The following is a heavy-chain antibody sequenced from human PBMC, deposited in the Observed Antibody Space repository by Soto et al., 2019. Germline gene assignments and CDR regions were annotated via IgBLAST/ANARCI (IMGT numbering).Heavy chain of an antibody. J-gene: IGHJ4*02. CDR3: AKDRNYPRDQFHY. V-gene: IGHV3-23*01. CDR1: GFIFKNYA. Sequence: QPGGSLRLSCEVSGFIFKNYAMNWVRQAPGKGLEWVSAISANGQGIYYADSVRGRFTISRDNSKNTIFLHMDSLRAEDTAVYYCAKDRNYPRDQFHYWGQGTLVTVSS. CDR2: ISANGQGI. D-gene: IGHD1-7*01.